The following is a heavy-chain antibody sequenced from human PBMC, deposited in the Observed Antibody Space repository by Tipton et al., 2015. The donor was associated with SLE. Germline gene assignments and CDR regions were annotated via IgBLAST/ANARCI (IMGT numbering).Heavy chain of an antibody. CDR2: ISYSGST. CDR1: GDTLSDHY. Sequence: TLSLTCTVSGDTLSDHYWSWIRQPPGKGLEWIGYISYSGSTNYSPSLKSRVTMSVDTSKNQFSLKLSSVTAADTAVYYCARDRGGSVAGPDYWGQGTLVTVSS. J-gene: IGHJ4*02. V-gene: IGHV4-59*11. D-gene: IGHD6-19*01. CDR3: ARDRGGSVAGPDY.